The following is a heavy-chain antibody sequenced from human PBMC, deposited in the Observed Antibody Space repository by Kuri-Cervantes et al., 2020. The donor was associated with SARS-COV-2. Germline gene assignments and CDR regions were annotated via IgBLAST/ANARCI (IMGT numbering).Heavy chain of an antibody. CDR2: IYHTGST. V-gene: IGHV4-39*01. J-gene: IGHJ4*02. CDR1: GASISRSTYY. CDR3: ARMDTAILTRVFDY. Sequence: SETLSLTCTVSGASISRSTYYWGWIRQPPGKRLERIGSIYHTGSTFYNPSLKSRVTISVDTSKNQFSLKLSSVTAADTAVYYCARMDTAILTRVFDYWGQGTLVTVSS. D-gene: IGHD5-18*01.